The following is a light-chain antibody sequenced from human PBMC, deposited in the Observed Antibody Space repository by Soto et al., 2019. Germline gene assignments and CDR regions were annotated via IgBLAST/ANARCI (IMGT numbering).Light chain of an antibody. J-gene: IGKJ1*01. Sequence: EIVMTQSPATLSVSPGERATLSCRASQSVSSNLAWYQQKPGQAPRLLIYDSTNRAAGIPARFSGSRSGTDFTLTISSVEPEDFAVYYCQQYNYWPSWTFGQGTKVDIK. CDR1: QSVSSN. V-gene: IGKV3D-15*01. CDR2: DST. CDR3: QQYNYWPSWT.